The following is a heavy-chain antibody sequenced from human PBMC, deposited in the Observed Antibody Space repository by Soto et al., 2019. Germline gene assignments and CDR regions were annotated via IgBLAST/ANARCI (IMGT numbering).Heavy chain of an antibody. Sequence: WASVKVSCKASGGTFSSYAISWVRQAPGQGLEWMGGIIPIFGTTNYAQKFQGRVTITADESTSTAYMELSSLRSEDTAVYYSATGYSGYRGYYFDYWGQGTLVTVSS. CDR1: GGTFSSYA. J-gene: IGHJ4*02. D-gene: IGHD5-12*01. CDR3: ATGYSGYRGYYFDY. CDR2: IIPIFGTT. V-gene: IGHV1-69*13.